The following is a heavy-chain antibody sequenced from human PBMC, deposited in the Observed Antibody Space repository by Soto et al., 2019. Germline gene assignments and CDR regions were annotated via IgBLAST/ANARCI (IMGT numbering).Heavy chain of an antibody. CDR3: ARSIVVVTALDY. CDR1: GYTFTSYA. J-gene: IGHJ4*02. D-gene: IGHD2-21*02. CDR2: INAGNGNT. V-gene: IGHV1-3*05. Sequence: QVQLVQSGAEEKKPGASVKVSCKASGYTFTSYAMHWVRQAPGQRLEWMGWINAGNGNTKYSQKFQGRVTITSDTSARTAYMELMSLRSEETAVYYCARSIVVVTALDYWGQGTLVTVSS.